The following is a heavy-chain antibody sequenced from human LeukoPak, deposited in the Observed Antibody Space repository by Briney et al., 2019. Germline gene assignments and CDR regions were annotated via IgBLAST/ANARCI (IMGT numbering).Heavy chain of an antibody. CDR3: ARGPDYGDYDFDY. Sequence: ASVKVSCKASGYTFTGYYMHWVRQAPGQGLEWMGWINPNSGGKNYAQKFQGRVTMTRDTSISTAYMELSRLRSDDTAVYYCARGPDYGDYDFDYWGQGTLVTVSS. CDR2: INPNSGGK. V-gene: IGHV1-2*02. J-gene: IGHJ4*02. D-gene: IGHD4-17*01. CDR1: GYTFTGYY.